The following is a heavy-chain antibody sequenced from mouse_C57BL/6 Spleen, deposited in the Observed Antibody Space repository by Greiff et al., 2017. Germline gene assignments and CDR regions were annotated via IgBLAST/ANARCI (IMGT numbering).Heavy chain of an antibody. V-gene: IGHV1-26*01. CDR2: MNPNNGGT. Sequence: VQLQQSGPELVKPGASVKISCKASGYTFTDYYMNWVKQSHGKSLEWIGDMNPNNGGTSYNQKFKGKATLTVDKSSSTAYMELRSLTSEDSAVYYCARGDGYGFDYWGQGTTLTVSS. CDR1: GYTFTDYY. J-gene: IGHJ2*01. D-gene: IGHD2-2*01. CDR3: ARGDGYGFDY.